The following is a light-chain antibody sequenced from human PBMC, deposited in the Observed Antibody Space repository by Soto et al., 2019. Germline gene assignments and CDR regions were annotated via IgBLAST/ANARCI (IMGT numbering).Light chain of an antibody. CDR3: QQYGNSAPLT. J-gene: IGKJ5*01. CDR1: QSVTSTY. Sequence: EIVLTQSPGTLSLSPGERATLSCRASQSVTSTYLAWYQQKAGQAPRLLIYGASSRATGVPDRFSGSGSGTDFTLTISRLEPEDFALYYCQQYGNSAPLTFGQGTRLEIK. V-gene: IGKV3-20*01. CDR2: GAS.